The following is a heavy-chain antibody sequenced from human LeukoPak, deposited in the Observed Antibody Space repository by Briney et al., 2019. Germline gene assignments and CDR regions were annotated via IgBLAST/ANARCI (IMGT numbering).Heavy chain of an antibody. CDR3: ARWDTGSCSD. CDR1: GFTFSDHY. V-gene: IGHV3-72*01. J-gene: IGHJ4*02. Sequence: PGGSLRLSCTTSGFTFSDHYIDWVRQAPGKGLELVGRSRNKANNYITEYAASVKGRFIISRDDSKNSLYLQMNSLRTEDTAMYYCARWDTGSCSDWGQGALVTVSS. CDR2: SRNKANNYIT. D-gene: IGHD1-26*01.